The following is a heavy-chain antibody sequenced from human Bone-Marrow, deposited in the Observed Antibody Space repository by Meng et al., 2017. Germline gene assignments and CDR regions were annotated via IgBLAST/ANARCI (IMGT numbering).Heavy chain of an antibody. D-gene: IGHD2-21*02. CDR1: GYTFTSYA. Sequence: QVQLVESGSELKKPGASVKVSCKASGYTFTSYAMNWVRQAPGQGLEWMGWININTGNPTYAQGFTGRFVFSLDTSVSTAYLQISSLKAEDTAVYYCARAYCGGDCYVSGWFDPWGQGTLVTVSS. J-gene: IGHJ5*02. CDR3: ARAYCGGDCYVSGWFDP. V-gene: IGHV7-4-1*02. CDR2: ININTGNP.